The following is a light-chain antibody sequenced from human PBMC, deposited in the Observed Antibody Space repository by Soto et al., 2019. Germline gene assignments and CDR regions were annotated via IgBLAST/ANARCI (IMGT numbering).Light chain of an antibody. V-gene: IGLV2-8*01. CDR3: AAWDDSLNGYV. J-gene: IGLJ1*01. CDR2: EVN. CDR1: SSDVGGYNY. Sequence: QSVLTQPPSASGSPGQSVAISCTGTSSDVGGYNYVSWYQQHPGKAPKLMIYEVNKRPSGVPDRFSGSKSGNTASLAISGLQSEDEADYYCAAWDDSLNGYVFGTGTKVTV.